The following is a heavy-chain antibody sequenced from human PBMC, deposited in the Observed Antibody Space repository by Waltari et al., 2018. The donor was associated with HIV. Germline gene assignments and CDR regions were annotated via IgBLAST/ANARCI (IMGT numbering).Heavy chain of an antibody. J-gene: IGHJ4*02. CDR1: GGTFSRYL. CDR3: AREGGKETLTDY. CDR2: ISPNCGTA. D-gene: IGHD3-16*01. Sequence: QVHLVQAGAEVKKPRSSVKVSCKAAGGTFSRYLITWVRQSPVPGLEWIGGISPNCGTANYAQKFQGRVTITADESTSTAYMELSSLRSEDTAVYYCAREGGKETLTDYWGQGTLVTVSS. V-gene: IGHV1-69*12.